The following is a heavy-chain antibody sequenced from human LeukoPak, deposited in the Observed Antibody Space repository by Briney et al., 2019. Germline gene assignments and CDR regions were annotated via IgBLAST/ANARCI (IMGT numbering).Heavy chain of an antibody. CDR2: ISSSSSYI. CDR3: AILQLERRPYYYGMDV. D-gene: IGHD1-1*01. Sequence: GGSLRLSCAASGFTFSSYSMNWVRQAPGKGLEWVSSISSSSSYIYYADSVKGRFTISRDNAKNSLYLQMNSLRAEDTAVYCCAILQLERRPYYYGMDVWGKGTTVTVSS. J-gene: IGHJ6*04. CDR1: GFTFSSYS. V-gene: IGHV3-21*01.